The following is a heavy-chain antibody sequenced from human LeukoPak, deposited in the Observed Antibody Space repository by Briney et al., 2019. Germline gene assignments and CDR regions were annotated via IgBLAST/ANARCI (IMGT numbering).Heavy chain of an antibody. CDR1: GFTFSTYS. J-gene: IGHJ4*02. CDR2: ISRSGDTI. V-gene: IGHV3-48*01. CDR3: ARASYSSGWGFDY. Sequence: PGGSLRLSCAVSGFTFSTYSWNWVRQAPGKGLEWISYISRSGDTIFYADSVKGRFTISRDNAKNSLYLQMNSLGAEDTAVYYCARASYSSGWGFDYWGQGTLVTVSS. D-gene: IGHD6-19*01.